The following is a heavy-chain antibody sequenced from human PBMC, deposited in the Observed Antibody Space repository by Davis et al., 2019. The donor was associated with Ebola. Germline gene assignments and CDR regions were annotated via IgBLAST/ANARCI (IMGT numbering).Heavy chain of an antibody. V-gene: IGHV3-30*18. J-gene: IGHJ4*02. CDR1: GFTFSSYG. Sequence: GESLKISCAASGFTFSSYGMHWVRQAPGKGLEWVAVISYDGSNKYYADSVKGRFTISRDNSKNTLYLQMNSLRAEDTAVYYCAKVGAFGYWGQGTLVTVSS. CDR2: ISYDGSNK. CDR3: AKVGAFGY.